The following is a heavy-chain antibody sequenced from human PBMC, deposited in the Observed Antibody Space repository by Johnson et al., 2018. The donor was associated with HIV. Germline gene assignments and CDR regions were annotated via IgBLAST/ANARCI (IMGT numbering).Heavy chain of an antibody. V-gene: IGHV3-66*03. CDR3: ASPEAHDAFDI. Sequence: VQLVESGGGLIQPGGSLRLSCAASGFTVSSNYMSWVRQVPGKGLEWVSGISWNSGSIGYADSVKGRFTISRDNSKNTLYLQMNSLRAEDTAVYYCASPEAHDAFDIWGQGTMVAVSS. J-gene: IGHJ3*02. CDR2: SWNSGSI. CDR1: GFTVSSNY.